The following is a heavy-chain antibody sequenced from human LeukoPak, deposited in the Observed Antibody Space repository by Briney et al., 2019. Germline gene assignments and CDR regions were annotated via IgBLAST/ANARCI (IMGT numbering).Heavy chain of an antibody. V-gene: IGHV1-18*04. CDR3: ARDSYSSSWFEDY. CDR1: GYTLTGYY. Sequence: ASVKVSCKASGYTLTGYYMHWVRQAPGQGLEWMGWISAYNGNTNYAQKLQGRVTITTDTSTSTAYMELRSLRSDDTAVYYCARDSYSSSWFEDYWGQGTLVTVSS. CDR2: ISAYNGNT. J-gene: IGHJ4*02. D-gene: IGHD6-13*01.